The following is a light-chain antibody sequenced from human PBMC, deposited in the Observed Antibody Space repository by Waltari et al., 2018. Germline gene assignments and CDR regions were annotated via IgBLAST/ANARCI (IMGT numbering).Light chain of an antibody. CDR3: SSQSSNAVVL. CDR2: DVS. CDR1: SNDVGGYNS. J-gene: IGLJ2*01. Sequence: QSALTQPASVSGSPGQSVTIFCAGTSNDVGGYNSVSWYQEYPGQAPRVIIYDVSDRPAGFSDRFSGSKSGNTASLTISGLQAEDEADYYCSSQSSNAVVLFGGGTKLTVL. V-gene: IGLV2-14*01.